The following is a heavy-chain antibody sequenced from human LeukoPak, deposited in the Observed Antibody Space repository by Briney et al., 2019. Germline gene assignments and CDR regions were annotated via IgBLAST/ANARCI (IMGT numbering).Heavy chain of an antibody. Sequence: PGGSLRLSCAASGFTFSSYSMNWVRQAPGKGLEWVSSISTSSTHIYYADSVKGRFTISRDNAKNSLYLQMNSLRAEDTAVYYCARDPPFIIGTTFSDYWGQGTLVTVSS. CDR1: GFTFSSYS. V-gene: IGHV3-21*01. CDR3: ARDPPFIIGTTFSDY. D-gene: IGHD1-20*01. J-gene: IGHJ4*02. CDR2: ISTSSTHI.